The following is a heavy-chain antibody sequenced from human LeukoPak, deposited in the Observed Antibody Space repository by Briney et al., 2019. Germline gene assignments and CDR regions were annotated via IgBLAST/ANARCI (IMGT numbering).Heavy chain of an antibody. CDR2: ISWNSGYI. CDR3: AKVRGTYSSGYFFDY. CDR1: GFTSDNYA. J-gene: IGHJ4*02. D-gene: IGHD6-19*01. Sequence: GGSLRLSCAASGFTSDNYAMHWVRQAPGKGLEWLSIISWNSGYIGYADSVKGRFTISRDNAKKSLDLQMNSLRAEDTAFYYCAKVRGTYSSGYFFDYWGQGTLVTVSS. V-gene: IGHV3-9*02.